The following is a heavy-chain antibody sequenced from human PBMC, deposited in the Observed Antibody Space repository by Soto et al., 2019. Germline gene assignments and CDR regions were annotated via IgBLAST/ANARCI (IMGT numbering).Heavy chain of an antibody. CDR2: IITILGIA. Sequence: QVQLVQSGAEVTKPGSSVKVSCKASGGTFSSYTISWVRQAPGQGLEWMGRIITILGIANYAQKFQGRVTITADKSTSTAYMELSSLRSEDTAVYYCAMVRGDFAFDIWGQGTMVTVSS. J-gene: IGHJ3*02. D-gene: IGHD3-10*01. CDR3: AMVRGDFAFDI. CDR1: GGTFSSYT. V-gene: IGHV1-69*02.